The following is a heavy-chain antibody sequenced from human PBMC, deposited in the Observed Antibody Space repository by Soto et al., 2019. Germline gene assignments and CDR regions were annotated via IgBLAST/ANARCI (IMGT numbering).Heavy chain of an antibody. D-gene: IGHD6-25*01. Sequence: SETLSLTCTVAGGSISSGYYYWSWIRQPPGKGLEWIGYIYYSGSTYYNPSLKSRVTISVDTSKNQFSLKLSSVTAADTAVYYCARDSSGANDYWGQGTLVTVSS. CDR3: ARDSSGANDY. CDR2: IYYSGST. J-gene: IGHJ4*02. CDR1: GGSISSGYYY. V-gene: IGHV4-30-4*01.